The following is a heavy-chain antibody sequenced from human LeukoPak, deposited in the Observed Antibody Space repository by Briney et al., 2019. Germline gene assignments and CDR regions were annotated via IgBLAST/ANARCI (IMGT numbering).Heavy chain of an antibody. CDR1: GFTFSSYA. CDR2: ISYDGSNK. D-gene: IGHD3-22*01. Sequence: PGRALRLSCAASGFTFSSYAMHWVRQALGTGLEWVAVISYDGSNKYYADSVKGRFTISRDNSKNTLYLQMNSLRAEDTAVYYCAREGDYDYDSSGYYLIWGQGTLVTVSS. V-gene: IGHV3-30-3*01. J-gene: IGHJ4*02. CDR3: AREGDYDYDSSGYYLI.